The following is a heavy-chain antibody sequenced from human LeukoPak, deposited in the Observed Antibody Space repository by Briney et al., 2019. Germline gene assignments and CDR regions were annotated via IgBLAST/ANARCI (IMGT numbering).Heavy chain of an antibody. Sequence: SETLSLTCTVSGGSIGSSSYYWGWIRQPPGKGLEWIGYIYYSGSTNYNPSLKSRVTISVDTSKNQFSLKLSSVTAADTAVYYCAGSSSGSSYYFDYWGQGTLVTVSS. CDR1: GGSIGSSSYY. CDR2: IYYSGST. CDR3: AGSSSGSSYYFDY. J-gene: IGHJ4*02. D-gene: IGHD1-26*01. V-gene: IGHV4-61*05.